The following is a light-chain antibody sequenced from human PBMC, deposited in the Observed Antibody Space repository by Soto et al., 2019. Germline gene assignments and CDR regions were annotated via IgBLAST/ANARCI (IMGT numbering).Light chain of an antibody. CDR1: SSDVGGYNY. J-gene: IGLJ2*01. CDR2: DVS. Sequence: QSALTQPASVSGSPGQSITISCTGTSSDVGGYNYVSWYQQHPGKAPKLMIYDVSNRPSGVSNRFSGSKSGNTASLTISELQAEDEADYYCSSNTSSSTLVVFGGGTKLTVL. CDR3: SSNTSSSTLVV. V-gene: IGLV2-14*01.